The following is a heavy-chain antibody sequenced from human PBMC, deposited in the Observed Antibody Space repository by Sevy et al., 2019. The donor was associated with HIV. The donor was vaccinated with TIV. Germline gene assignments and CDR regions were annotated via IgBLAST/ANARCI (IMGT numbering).Heavy chain of an antibody. V-gene: IGHV3-21*01. Sequence: GRSLRLSCAASGFTFSSYSMNWVRQAPGKGLEWVSSISSSSSYIYYADSVKGRFTISRDNAKNSLYLQMNSLRAEDTAVYYCARGVITMVRGVLFDYWGQGTLVTVSS. CDR1: GFTFSSYS. D-gene: IGHD3-10*01. CDR2: ISSSSSYI. J-gene: IGHJ4*02. CDR3: ARGVITMVRGVLFDY.